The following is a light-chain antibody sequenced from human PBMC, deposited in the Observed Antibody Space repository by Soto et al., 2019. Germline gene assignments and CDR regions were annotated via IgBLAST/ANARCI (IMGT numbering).Light chain of an antibody. V-gene: IGKV1-5*01. CDR1: QSISSW. Sequence: DIQMTQSPSTLSASVGDRVAITCRASQSISSWLAWYQQKPGKAPKLLIYDASSLKSGVPSRFSGSGSVTEFTLTISSLQPDDFATYYCQQYNSYPWTFGQGTKVDIK. J-gene: IGKJ1*01. CDR3: QQYNSYPWT. CDR2: DAS.